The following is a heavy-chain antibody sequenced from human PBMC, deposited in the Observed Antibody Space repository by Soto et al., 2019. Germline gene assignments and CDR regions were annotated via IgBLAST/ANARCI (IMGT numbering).Heavy chain of an antibody. V-gene: IGHV3-48*03. J-gene: IGHJ4*02. Sequence: EVQLVESGGGLAQPGGSVRLSCAASGFTFSSYEMNWVRQAPGKTLEWVSYISSGGDSSYYADSVKGRFTISRDNAKNALSLQMNSLRVEDTAVYYCARVYCSTTTCHVQAFDSWGQGTLVTGSS. CDR3: ARVYCSTTTCHVQAFDS. D-gene: IGHD2-2*01. CDR2: ISSGGDSS. CDR1: GFTFSSYE.